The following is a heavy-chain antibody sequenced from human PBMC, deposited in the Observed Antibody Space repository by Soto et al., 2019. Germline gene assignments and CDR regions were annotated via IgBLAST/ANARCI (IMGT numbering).Heavy chain of an antibody. Sequence: QVQLVQSGAEVKKPGASVKVSCKASGYTFTTYGITWVRQAPGQGLEWMGWISAYSGNTNYAQKLQGRLTVTTDTSTNTAYMDLRSLRSDDTAVYYCARGVKAGDYVDYGRYYFDYWGHGTLVTVSS. D-gene: IGHD4-17*01. CDR2: ISAYSGNT. CDR1: GYTFTTYG. CDR3: ARGVKAGDYVDYGRYYFDY. V-gene: IGHV1-18*04. J-gene: IGHJ4*01.